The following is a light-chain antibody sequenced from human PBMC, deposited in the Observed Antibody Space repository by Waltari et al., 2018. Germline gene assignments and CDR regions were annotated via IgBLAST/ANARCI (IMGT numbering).Light chain of an antibody. V-gene: IGLV1-44*01. CDR3: AAWGGSLNGYV. CDR1: SPNIVRSI. J-gene: IGLJ1*01. CDR2: SNN. Sequence: QSVLTQPPSASGTPGQRVTISCSGSSPNIVRSILTWYQPPPGTAPKLLINSNNERPSGVPDRFSGSKSGTSASLAISGLQSEDEADYYCAAWGGSLNGYVFGTGTKVTVL.